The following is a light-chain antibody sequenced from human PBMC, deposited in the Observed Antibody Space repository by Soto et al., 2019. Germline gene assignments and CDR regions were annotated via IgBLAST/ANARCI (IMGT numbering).Light chain of an antibody. CDR3: QQSYSSPIT. CDR1: QSISSY. V-gene: IGKV1-39*01. J-gene: IGKJ5*01. Sequence: IQMTQSPSSLSASVGDRVTITCGASQSISSYLTWYQQKPGQAPKLLIYAASSLQSGVPARFSGSGSGTDFTLTISSLEPEDFATYYCQQSYSSPITFGQGTRLEIK. CDR2: AAS.